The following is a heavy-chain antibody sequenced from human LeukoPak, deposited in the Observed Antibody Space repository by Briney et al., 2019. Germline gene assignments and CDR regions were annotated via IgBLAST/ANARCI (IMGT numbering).Heavy chain of an antibody. CDR1: GFAFSTYA. Sequence: HSGGSLRLSCAASGFAFSTYAMNWVRQAPGKGLEWISYIGGDGIAFYADSVKGRFTASKDDARKSMYLQMNSLRVEDTAVYYCAKDRANWAIDDWGQGTQVTVSS. D-gene: IGHD3-16*01. V-gene: IGHV3-48*04. CDR2: IGGDGIA. J-gene: IGHJ4*02. CDR3: AKDRANWAIDD.